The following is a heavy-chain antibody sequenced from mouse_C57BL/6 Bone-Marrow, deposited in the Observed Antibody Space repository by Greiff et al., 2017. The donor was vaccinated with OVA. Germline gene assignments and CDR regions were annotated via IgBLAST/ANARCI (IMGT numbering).Heavy chain of an antibody. CDR2: IDPETGGT. Sequence: VQLQQSGAELVRPGASVTLSCKASGYTFTDYEMHWVKQTPVHGLEWIGAIDPETGGTAYNQKFKGKAILTADKSSSTAYMELRSLTSEDSAVYYCRGDTYDGYFFDYWGQGTTLTVSS. J-gene: IGHJ2*01. CDR1: GYTFTDYE. CDR3: RGDTYDGYFFDY. D-gene: IGHD2-3*01. V-gene: IGHV1-15*01.